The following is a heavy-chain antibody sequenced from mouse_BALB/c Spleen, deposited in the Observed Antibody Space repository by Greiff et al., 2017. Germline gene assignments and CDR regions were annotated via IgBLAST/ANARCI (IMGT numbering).Heavy chain of an antibody. J-gene: IGHJ3*01. Sequence: VQGVESGPGLVAPSQSLSITCTVSGFSLTSYGVHWVRQPPGKGLEWLGVIWAGGSTNYNSALMSRLSISKDNSKSQVFLKMNSLQTDDTAMYYCARDREAYYGNYGFAYWGQGTLVTVSA. CDR2: IWAGGST. D-gene: IGHD2-10*01. V-gene: IGHV2-9*02. CDR1: GFSLTSYG. CDR3: ARDREAYYGNYGFAY.